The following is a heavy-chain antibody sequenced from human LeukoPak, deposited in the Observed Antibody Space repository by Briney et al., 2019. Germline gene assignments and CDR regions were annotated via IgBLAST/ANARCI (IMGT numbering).Heavy chain of an antibody. CDR2: IYYSGST. Sequence: TEALSLTCTVSDGSISSYYWSWIRQPPGKGLEWIGYIYYSGSTNDNPSLKSRVTISVDTSKNQFSLKLSSVTAADTAVYYCARHVLGYCSGGSCYRGVNWFDPWGQGTLVTVSS. CDR3: ARHVLGYCSGGSCYRGVNWFDP. D-gene: IGHD2-15*01. V-gene: IGHV4-59*08. CDR1: DGSISSYY. J-gene: IGHJ5*02.